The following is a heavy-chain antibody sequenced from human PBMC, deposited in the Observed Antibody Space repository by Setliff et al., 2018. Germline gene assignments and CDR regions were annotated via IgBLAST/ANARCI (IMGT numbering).Heavy chain of an antibody. CDR1: GGTFSSYA. D-gene: IGHD3-10*01. CDR3: ARERAYYYGSGSYYYHPGMDV. J-gene: IGHJ6*02. V-gene: IGHV1-69*05. CDR2: IIPIFGTA. Sequence: SVKVSCKASGGTFSSYAISWVRQAPGQGLEWMGGIIPIFGTANYAQKFQGRVTITTDESTSTAYMKLSSLRSEDTAVYYCARERAYYYGSGSYYYHPGMDVWGQGTTVTVSS.